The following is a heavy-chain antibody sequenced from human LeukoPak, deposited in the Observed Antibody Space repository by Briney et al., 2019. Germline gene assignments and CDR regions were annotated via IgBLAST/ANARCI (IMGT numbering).Heavy chain of an antibody. CDR1: GFTFSTHA. V-gene: IGHV3-23*01. D-gene: IGHD4-23*01. Sequence: SGGSLRLSCAASGFTFSTHAMSWGRQVSGKGLEWVSSISDIGESTYYADYVKGRFTVSRDNSKNTLYLQMNSMRAEDTAVYNCAKLIGDYNGNSGSWGQGTLVTVSS. CDR3: AKLIGDYNGNSGS. J-gene: IGHJ5*02. CDR2: ISDIGEST.